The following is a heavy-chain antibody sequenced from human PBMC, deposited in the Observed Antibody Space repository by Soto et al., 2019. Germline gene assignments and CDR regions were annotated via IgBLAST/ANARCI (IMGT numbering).Heavy chain of an antibody. CDR3: ARGPYCSSTRCTYWYFDL. CDR1: GGSFSGYY. D-gene: IGHD2-2*01. CDR2: VNPSGST. Sequence: QVQLQQWGAGLLKPSETLSLTCAVYGGSFSGYYWSWIRQPPGKGLEWIGEVNPSGSTNYNPSLKSRATISVDTSKNHFSLNLSSVTAADTAVYYCARGPYCSSTRCTYWYFDLWGRGTLVTVSS. V-gene: IGHV4-34*01. J-gene: IGHJ2*01.